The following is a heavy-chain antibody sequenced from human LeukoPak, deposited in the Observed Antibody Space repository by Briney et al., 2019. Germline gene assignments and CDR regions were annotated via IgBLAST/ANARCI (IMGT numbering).Heavy chain of an antibody. D-gene: IGHD5-18*01. J-gene: IGHJ4*02. CDR2: INTDGSDT. CDR1: GFTFSSYW. V-gene: IGHV3-74*01. CDR3: AKDVKTAMVSNYFDY. Sequence: GSLRLSCAASGFTFSSYWMHWVRQAPGKGLVWVSRINTDGSDTTYADSVKGRFTVSRNNARNTLYLQMNSLRAEDTAVYYCAKDVKTAMVSNYFDYWGQGTLVTVSS.